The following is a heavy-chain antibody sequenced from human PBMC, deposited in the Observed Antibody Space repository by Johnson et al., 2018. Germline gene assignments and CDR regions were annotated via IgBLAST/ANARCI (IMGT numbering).Heavy chain of an antibody. CDR1: GASISSHF. Sequence: QVQLQESGPGLVRPSETLSLTCAVSGASISSHFWSWIRQPPGKGLEWVGYIYNNGNTNYNPSLKSRFTISVDTSKNQFSLKLTSVTAADTAVYFCARDHSIAVADMFYYYGMDVWGQGTTVTVSS. D-gene: IGHD6-19*01. V-gene: IGHV4-59*11. J-gene: IGHJ6*02. CDR2: IYNNGNT. CDR3: ARDHSIAVADMFYYYGMDV.